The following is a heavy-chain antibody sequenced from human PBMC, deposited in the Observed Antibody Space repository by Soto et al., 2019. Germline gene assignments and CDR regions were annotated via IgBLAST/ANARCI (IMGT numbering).Heavy chain of an antibody. CDR3: AASCVACGGFNYYGMDV. V-gene: IGHV4-31*03. CDR2: IYYSGST. Sequence: QVQLQESGPGLVKPSQTLSLTCTVSGGSISSGGYYWSWIRLHPGKGLEWIGYIYYSGSTYYNPSLTSRVTISVDTSKNQFSLKLSSVTAADTAVYYCAASCVACGGFNYYGMDVWGQGTTVTVSS. D-gene: IGHD5-12*01. CDR1: GGSISSGGYY. J-gene: IGHJ6*02.